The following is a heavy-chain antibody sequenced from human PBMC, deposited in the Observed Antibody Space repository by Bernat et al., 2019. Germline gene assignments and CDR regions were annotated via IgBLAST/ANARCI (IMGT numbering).Heavy chain of an antibody. V-gene: IGHV5-51*01. Sequence: EVQLVQSGAEVKKPGESLKISCKGSGYSFTSYWIGWVRQIPGKGMEWMGIIYPGDSYTRYSPACQGQVTISADKSISTAYLQWSSLKDSDMAMYYGARQLRDGYYDIGTGAALDYWGQGTLVTVSS. CDR3: ARQLRDGYYDIGTGAALDY. J-gene: IGHJ4*02. D-gene: IGHD3-9*01. CDR2: IYPGDSYT. CDR1: GYSFTSYW.